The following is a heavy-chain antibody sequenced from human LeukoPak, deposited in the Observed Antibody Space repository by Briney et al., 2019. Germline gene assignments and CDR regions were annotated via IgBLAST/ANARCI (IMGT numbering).Heavy chain of an antibody. CDR3: ARVPHYHYYNMDV. CDR1: GGSLSSYY. J-gene: IGHJ6*03. V-gene: IGHV4-59*12. Sequence: SETLSLTCTVSGGSLSSYYWSWIRQPPGKGLEWIGYIYYSGSTNYNPSLKSRVTISVDTSKNQFSLKLSSVTAADTAVYYCARVPHYHYYNMDVWGKGTTVTVSS. CDR2: IYYSGST.